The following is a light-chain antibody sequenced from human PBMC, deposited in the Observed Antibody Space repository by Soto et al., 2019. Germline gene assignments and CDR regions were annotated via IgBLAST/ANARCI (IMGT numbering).Light chain of an antibody. CDR3: CSYAGTYTHYV. V-gene: IGLV2-11*01. CDR2: DAN. J-gene: IGLJ1*01. Sequence: QSALTQPRSVSGSPGQSVTISCTGTSSDVGGYNFVSWYQQHPGKAPKLMIYDANKRPSGVPGRFSGSKSGNTASLTISGLHAEDEADYYCCSYAGTYTHYVFGTGTKLTVL. CDR1: SSDVGGYNF.